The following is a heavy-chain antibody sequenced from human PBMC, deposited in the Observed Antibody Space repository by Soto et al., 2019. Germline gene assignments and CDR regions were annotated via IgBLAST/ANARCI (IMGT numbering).Heavy chain of an antibody. CDR2: ISFSGSDT. CDR1: GFTFSDYS. Sequence: QVRLVESGGAVVQPGRSLRLSCAASGFTFSDYSMHWVRQVPGMGLEWLAVISFSGSDTFYADAVKGRFTISRDNSKNTLYLQMNSLRTEDTAVYYCANAVTRYFYYGMDVWGQGTTVTVSS. V-gene: IGHV3-30*04. CDR3: ANAVTRYFYYGMDV. J-gene: IGHJ6*02. D-gene: IGHD4-4*01.